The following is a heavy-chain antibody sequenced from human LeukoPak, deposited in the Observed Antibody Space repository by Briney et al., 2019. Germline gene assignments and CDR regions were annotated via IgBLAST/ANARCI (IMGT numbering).Heavy chain of an antibody. D-gene: IGHD3-3*01. Sequence: GGSLRLSCAASGFTFSSYSMNWVRQAPGKGLEWVSYISSSSSTIYYADSVKGRFTISRDNAKNSLYLQMNSLRDEDTAVYYCARGSLDYDFWSGPIKNFDYWGQGTLVTVSS. CDR2: ISSSSSTI. J-gene: IGHJ4*02. V-gene: IGHV3-48*02. CDR3: ARGSLDYDFWSGPIKNFDY. CDR1: GFTFSSYS.